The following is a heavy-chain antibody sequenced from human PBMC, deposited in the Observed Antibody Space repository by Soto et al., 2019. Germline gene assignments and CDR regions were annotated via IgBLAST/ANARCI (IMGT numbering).Heavy chain of an antibody. D-gene: IGHD1-1*01. J-gene: IGHJ4*02. CDR1: GFTFGSCG. CDR3: ATEGAKTTWNFDY. Sequence: PGGSLRLSCVASGFTFGSCGMNWVRQAPGKGLEWVAGVSPHGANTYYADSVRGRFIISRDDSRNTVSLDMNSLRGEDPAVYYCATEGAKTTWNFDYWGQGTVVTVSS. CDR2: VSPHGANT. V-gene: IGHV3-23*01.